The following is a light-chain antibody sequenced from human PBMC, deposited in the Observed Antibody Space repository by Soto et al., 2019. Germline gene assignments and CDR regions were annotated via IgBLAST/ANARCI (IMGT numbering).Light chain of an antibody. J-gene: IGLJ2*01. CDR2: RNN. V-gene: IGLV1-47*01. CDR3: AAWDDSLSGHVV. CDR1: SSNIGTYY. Sequence: QSVLTQPPSVSATPGQRVTISCSGSSSNIGTYYVYWYQQLPGTAPKVLIYRNNQRPSGVPDRFSGSKSGTSASLAISGLRSEDEADYYSAAWDDSLSGHVVFGGGTKLTVL.